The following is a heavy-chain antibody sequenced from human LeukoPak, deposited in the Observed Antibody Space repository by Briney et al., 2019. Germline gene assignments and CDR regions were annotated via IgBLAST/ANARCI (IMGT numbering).Heavy chain of an antibody. D-gene: IGHD2-2*01. CDR2: ISGPGGRT. J-gene: IGHJ4*02. V-gene: IGHV3-23*01. Sequence: GASLQISCASSGFTFSRYAMCWGRPAPGKGLEWVSAISGPGGRTYYADSVRGRFTISRDNSKNTIHLQMNSLRAEDTAIYYCAKEVESTGFFDYWGQGALVTVSS. CDR1: GFTFSRYA. CDR3: AKEVESTGFFDY.